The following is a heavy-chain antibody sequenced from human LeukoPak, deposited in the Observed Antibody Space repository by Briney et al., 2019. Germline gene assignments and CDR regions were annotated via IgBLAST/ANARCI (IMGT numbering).Heavy chain of an antibody. CDR2: INPNSGGT. D-gene: IGHD2-15*01. CDR3: ARLAVGVVAATVQYAFDI. CDR1: GYTFAGYY. V-gene: IGHV1-2*02. Sequence: ASVKVSCKASGYTFAGYYMHWVRQAPGQGLEWMGWINPNSGGTKYAQTFQGRVTMPRDTSISTAYMELSRLRSDDTAVYSCARLAVGVVAATVQYAFDIWGQGTMVTVSS. J-gene: IGHJ3*02.